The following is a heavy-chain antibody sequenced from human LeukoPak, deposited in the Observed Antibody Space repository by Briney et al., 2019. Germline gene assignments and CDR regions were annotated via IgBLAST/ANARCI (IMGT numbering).Heavy chain of an antibody. V-gene: IGHV3-66*01. CDR1: GFTVSSNY. CDR2: IYSGGST. J-gene: IGHJ6*03. D-gene: IGHD3-22*01. CDR3: ARVTDSSRLYYYYYYMDV. Sequence: GGSLRLSCAASGFTVSSNYMSWVRQAPGKGLEWVSVIYSGGSTYYADSVKGRFTISRDNSKNTLYLQMNSLRAEDTAVYYCARVTDSSRLYYYYYYMDVWGKGTTVTISS.